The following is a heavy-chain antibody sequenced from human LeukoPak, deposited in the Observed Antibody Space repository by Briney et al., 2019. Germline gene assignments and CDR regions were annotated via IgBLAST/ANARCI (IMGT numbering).Heavy chain of an antibody. J-gene: IGHJ3*02. CDR2: IYSSETT. CDR3: AIRNDFDI. V-gene: IGHV4-4*08. CDR1: GGSITGYH. Sequence: SETLSLTCTVSGGSITGYHWSWIRQPPGKGPEWIGYIYSSETTEYKPSLKSRVTISADTSKNQFSLKLASVTAADTAIYYCAIRNDFDIWGQGTMVTVSS.